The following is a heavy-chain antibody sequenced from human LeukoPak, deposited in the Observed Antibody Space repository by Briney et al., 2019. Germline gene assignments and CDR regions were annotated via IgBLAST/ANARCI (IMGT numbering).Heavy chain of an antibody. CDR3: ATDGLHYDYVWGAMGY. CDR2: ISYDGSNK. V-gene: IGHV3-30*04. D-gene: IGHD3-16*01. CDR1: GFTFSSYA. Sequence: GGSLRLSCAASGFTFSSYAMHWVRQAPGKGLEWVAVISYDGSNKYYADSVKGRFTISRDNSKNTLYLQMNSLRAEDTAVYYCATDGLHYDYVWGAMGYWGQGTLVTVSS. J-gene: IGHJ4*02.